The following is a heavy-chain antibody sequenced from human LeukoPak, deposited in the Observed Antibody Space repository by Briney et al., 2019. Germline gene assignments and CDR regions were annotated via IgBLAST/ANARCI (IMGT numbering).Heavy chain of an antibody. D-gene: IGHD3-22*01. Sequence: PSQTLSLTCTVSGGSISSGDYYWSWIRQPPGKGLEWIGCIYYSGSTYYNPSLKSRVTISVDTSKNQFSLKLSSVTAADTAVYYCARGARDYYYDSSGYYYWGQGTLVTVSS. CDR2: IYYSGST. CDR1: GGSISSGDYY. V-gene: IGHV4-30-4*01. CDR3: ARGARDYYYDSSGYYY. J-gene: IGHJ4*02.